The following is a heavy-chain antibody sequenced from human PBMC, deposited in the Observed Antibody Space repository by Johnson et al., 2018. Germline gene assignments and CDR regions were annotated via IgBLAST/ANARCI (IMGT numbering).Heavy chain of an antibody. D-gene: IGHD3-10*01. J-gene: IGHJ6*03. Sequence: QVQLQESGPGLVKPSETLSLTCTVSGGSISSSSFSWGWIRQPPGKGLEWIGTIYYSGTTYYNPSLRGRVTISVDTSKNQFSLKLSSVTAADTALYYCATLESVRPYGYYYYMDVWGKGTTVTVAS. V-gene: IGHV4-39*07. CDR3: ATLESVRPYGYYYYMDV. CDR2: IYYSGTT. CDR1: GGSISSSSFS.